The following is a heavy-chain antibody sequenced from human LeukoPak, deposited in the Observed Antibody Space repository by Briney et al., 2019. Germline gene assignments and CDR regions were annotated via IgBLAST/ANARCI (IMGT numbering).Heavy chain of an antibody. Sequence: GASVEFACKASGYTFTDYYLHWVRQAPGQGLEWMVWINPSSGGTDYAQNFQGRVTMTRDTSITTAYMEVSRLRSDDTAVYYCARLSFFDYLYYFDFWGQGTLVTVSS. CDR2: INPSSGGT. V-gene: IGHV1-2*02. J-gene: IGHJ4*02. CDR1: GYTFTDYY. CDR3: ARLSFFDYLYYFDF. D-gene: IGHD3-9*01.